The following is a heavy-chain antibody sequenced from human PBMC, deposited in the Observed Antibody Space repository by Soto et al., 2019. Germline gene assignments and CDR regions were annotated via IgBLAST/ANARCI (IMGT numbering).Heavy chain of an antibody. Sequence: PGGSLRLSCAASGFTFSDYYMTWIRQAPGRGLEWVSHISSSSSYVNYADSVKGRFTISRDNAKNSLYLQMNSLRAEDTAVYYCARNKHSAMVQFPLVGFDLWGRGTLVTAPQ. D-gene: IGHD5-18*01. CDR2: ISSSSSYV. V-gene: IGHV3-11*03. CDR1: GFTFSDYY. CDR3: ARNKHSAMVQFPLVGFDL. J-gene: IGHJ2*01.